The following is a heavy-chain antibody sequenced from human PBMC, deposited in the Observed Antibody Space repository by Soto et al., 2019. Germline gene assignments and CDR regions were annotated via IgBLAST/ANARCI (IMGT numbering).Heavy chain of an antibody. CDR3: AIRGGYSYGTYSYYATDV. Sequence: ASVKVSCKASGYTFTSYAMHWVRQAPGQRLEWMGWINAGNGNTKYSQKFQGRVTITRDTSASTAYMELSSLRSEDTAVYYCAIRGGYSYGTYSYYATDVWGQGTTVTVSS. CDR1: GYTFTSYA. V-gene: IGHV1-3*01. CDR2: INAGNGNT. J-gene: IGHJ6*02. D-gene: IGHD5-18*01.